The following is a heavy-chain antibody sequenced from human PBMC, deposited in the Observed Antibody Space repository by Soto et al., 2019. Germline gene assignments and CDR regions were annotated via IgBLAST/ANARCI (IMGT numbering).Heavy chain of an antibody. CDR3: ARSTGDIAVVYNWFDP. V-gene: IGHV3-74*01. CDR2: INSDGSST. CDR1: GFTFSTYR. J-gene: IGHJ5*02. D-gene: IGHD2-15*01. Sequence: GGSLRLSCAASGFTFSTYRMHWVRHAPRKGLVWVSRINSDGSSTSYADSVKGRFTIYRDNAKNTLYLQMNTLRAEDTAVYFCARSTGDIAVVYNWFDPWCQGTLVTVSS.